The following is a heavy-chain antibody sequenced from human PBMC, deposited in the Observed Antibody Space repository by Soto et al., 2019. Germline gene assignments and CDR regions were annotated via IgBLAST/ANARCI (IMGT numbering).Heavy chain of an antibody. D-gene: IGHD6-19*01. Sequence: ASGKVSCKASGYTFTSYDINWVRQATGQGLEWMGWMNPNSGNTGYAQKFQGRVTMTRNTSISTAYMELSSLRSEDTAVYYCARWGAVAGTFDYWGQGTLVTVS. V-gene: IGHV1-8*01. J-gene: IGHJ4*02. CDR3: ARWGAVAGTFDY. CDR2: MNPNSGNT. CDR1: GYTFTSYD.